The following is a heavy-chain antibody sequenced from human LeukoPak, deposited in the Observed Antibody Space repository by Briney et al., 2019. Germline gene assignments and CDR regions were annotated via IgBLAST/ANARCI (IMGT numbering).Heavy chain of an antibody. D-gene: IGHD3-22*01. CDR2: INHSGST. CDR1: GGSFSGYY. Sequence: SETLSLTCAVSGGSFSGYYWSWIRQPPGKGLEWIGEINHSGSTNYNPSLKSRVTISVDTSKNQFSLKLSSVTAADTAVYYCARGPEVMDRNYYDRSGYYDYWGQGTLVTVSS. CDR3: ARGPEVMDRNYYDRSGYYDY. V-gene: IGHV4-34*01. J-gene: IGHJ4*02.